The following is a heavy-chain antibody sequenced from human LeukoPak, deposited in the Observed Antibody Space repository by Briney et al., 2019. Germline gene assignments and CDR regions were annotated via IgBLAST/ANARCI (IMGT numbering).Heavy chain of an antibody. CDR2: IYYTGNI. J-gene: IGHJ3*02. D-gene: IGHD3-9*01. CDR1: GDSITGYY. CDR3: ARENFDWSLDAFDI. Sequence: SETLSLTCSVSGDSITGYYWGWIRQPPGKGLEWIGNIYYTGNIYYNSSLKSRVTISLDTSKNQFSLKLSSVTAADTAVYYCARENFDWSLDAFDIWGQGTMVTVSS. V-gene: IGHV4-39*07.